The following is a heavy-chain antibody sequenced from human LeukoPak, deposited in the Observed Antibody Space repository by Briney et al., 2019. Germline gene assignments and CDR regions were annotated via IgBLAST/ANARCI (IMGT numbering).Heavy chain of an antibody. CDR1: GFTFCSYS. V-gene: IGHV3-21*01. CDR2: ISSSSSYI. Sequence: GGSLRLSCAASGFTFCSYSMNWVRQAPGKGLEWGSSISSSSSYIYYADSVKVRFTISRDNSKNSLYLQMKSLRAEDTAVYYCARDIPYYDILNGYYKGTIGAFDIWGQGTMVTVSS. CDR3: ARDIPYYDILNGYYKGTIGAFDI. D-gene: IGHD3-9*01. J-gene: IGHJ3*02.